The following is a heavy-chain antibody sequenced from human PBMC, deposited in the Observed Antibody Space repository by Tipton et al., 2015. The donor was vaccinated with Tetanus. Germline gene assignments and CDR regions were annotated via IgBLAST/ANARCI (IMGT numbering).Heavy chain of an antibody. CDR1: GGSISSGGYY. Sequence: LRLSCTVSGGSISSGGYYWSWIRQHPGKGLEWIGDIYYSGSTYYNPSLKSRATTSVDTSKNQFSLKLNSVTAADTAVYYCARDQARGARGWNYFDYWGQGTLVTVSS. V-gene: IGHV4-31*03. J-gene: IGHJ4*02. CDR3: ARDQARGARGWNYFDY. D-gene: IGHD1-26*01. CDR2: IYYSGST.